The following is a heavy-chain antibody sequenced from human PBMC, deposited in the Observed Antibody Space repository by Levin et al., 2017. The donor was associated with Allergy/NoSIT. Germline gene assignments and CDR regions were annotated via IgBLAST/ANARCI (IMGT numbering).Heavy chain of an antibody. D-gene: IGHD6-19*01. V-gene: IGHV3-74*01. CDR1: GFTFSNYW. J-gene: IGHJ4*02. CDR2: IKSDGSST. Sequence: GGSLRLSCAASGFTFSNYWMHWVRQAPGKGLVWVSRIKSDGSSTDYADSVKGRFTISRDNAKNTLYLQMNSLRAEDTAVYYCASLHSGWFVDYWGQGTLVTVSS. CDR3: ASLHSGWFVDY.